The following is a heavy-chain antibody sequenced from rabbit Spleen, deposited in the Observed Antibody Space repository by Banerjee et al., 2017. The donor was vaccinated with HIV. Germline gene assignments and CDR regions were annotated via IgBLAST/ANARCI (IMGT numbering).Heavy chain of an antibody. CDR3: ARDTGTSFSTYGMDL. CDR2: AYAGNSGST. D-gene: IGHD8-1*01. V-gene: IGHV1S40*01. Sequence: QSLEESGGGLVKPGASLTLTCKASGFSFNGFSFNSGYDMCWVRQAPGKGLEWVACAYAGNSGSTYSATWAKGRFTISKTSSTTVTLQMTSLTAADTATYFCARDTGTSFSTYGMDLWGQGTLVTVS. CDR1: GFSFNGFSFNSGYD. J-gene: IGHJ6*01.